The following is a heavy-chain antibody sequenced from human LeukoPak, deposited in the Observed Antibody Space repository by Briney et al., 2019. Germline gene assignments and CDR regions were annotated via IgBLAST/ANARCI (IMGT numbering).Heavy chain of an antibody. CDR3: AREVGYLLGEYRLGF. CDR1: GYTITGYY. D-gene: IGHD3-10*01. CDR2: INPDSGDT. J-gene: IGHJ4*02. Sequence: ASVKVSCTASGYTITGYYMHWVRQAPGQGLEWMGWINPDSGDTKYAQKFQGRVTVARDTSISTAYMEVSRLRFDDTAMYYCAREVGYLLGEYRLGFWGPGTLVTVSS. V-gene: IGHV1-2*02.